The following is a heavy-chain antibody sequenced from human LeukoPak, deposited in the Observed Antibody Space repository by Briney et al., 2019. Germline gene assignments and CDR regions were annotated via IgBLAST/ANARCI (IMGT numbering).Heavy chain of an antibody. CDR1: GYTFTSYD. D-gene: IGHD3-3*02. CDR2: MNPNSGNT. CDR3: ARGGKPFWSGCYDAFDI. J-gene: IGHJ3*02. V-gene: IGHV1-8*01. Sequence: GASVKVSCKASGYTFTSYDINWVRQATGQGLEWMGWMNPNSGNTGYAQKFQGRVTMTRNTSISTAYMELSSLRSEDTAVYYCARGGKPFWSGCYDAFDIWGQGTMVTVSS.